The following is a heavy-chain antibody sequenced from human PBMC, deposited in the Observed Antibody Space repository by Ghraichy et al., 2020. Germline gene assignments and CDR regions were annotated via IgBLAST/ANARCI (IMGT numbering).Heavy chain of an antibody. CDR1: GFAFSGYW. D-gene: IGHD6-6*01. Sequence: GGSLRLSCAASGFAFSGYWMSWVRQAPGKGLEWVASIKRDGSEKYCVDSVKGRFTISRDNAKNLVYLQMNSLRAEDTAVYYCAKNVEARSYSYYNYDGMDVWGQGTKVTVSS. J-gene: IGHJ6*02. CDR3: AKNVEARSYSYYNYDGMDV. V-gene: IGHV3-7*01. CDR2: IKRDGSEK.